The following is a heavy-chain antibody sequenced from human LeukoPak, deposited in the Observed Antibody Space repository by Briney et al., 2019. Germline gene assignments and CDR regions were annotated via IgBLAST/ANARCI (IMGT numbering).Heavy chain of an antibody. D-gene: IGHD5-12*01. V-gene: IGHV4-59*12. Sequence: SETLSLTCTISGGSISSYYWSWIRQPPGKGLEWIGYIYYSGSTNYNPSLKSRVTISVDTSKNQFSLKLSSVTAADTAVYYCARPTVGKWLQRYDYWGQGTLVTVSS. J-gene: IGHJ4*02. CDR3: ARPTVGKWLQRYDY. CDR2: IYYSGST. CDR1: GGSISSYY.